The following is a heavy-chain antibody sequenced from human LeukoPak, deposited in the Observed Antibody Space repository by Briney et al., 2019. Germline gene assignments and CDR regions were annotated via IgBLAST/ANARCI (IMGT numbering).Heavy chain of an antibody. Sequence: PSETLSLTCAVYGGSFSGYYWSWIRQPPGKGLEWIGEINHSGSTNYNPSLKSRVTISVDTSKDQFSLKLSSVTAADTAVYYCARGIGGSYSWFDPWGQGTLVTVSS. J-gene: IGHJ5*02. CDR1: GGSFSGYY. CDR3: ARGIGGSYSWFDP. CDR2: INHSGST. D-gene: IGHD1-26*01. V-gene: IGHV4-34*01.